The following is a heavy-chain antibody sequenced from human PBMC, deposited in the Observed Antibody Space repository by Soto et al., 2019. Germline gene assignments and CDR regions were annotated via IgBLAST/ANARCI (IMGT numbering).Heavy chain of an antibody. V-gene: IGHV4-59*01. J-gene: IGHJ6*03. CDR3: ASLGYSSLEDYYYYYMDV. CDR2: IYYSGST. D-gene: IGHD6-13*01. Sequence: PSETLSLTCTVSGGSISSYYWSWIRQPPGKGLEWIGYIYYSGSTNYNPSLKSRVTISVDTSKNQFSLKLSSVTAADTAVYYCASLGYSSLEDYYYYYMDVWGKGTTVTVSS. CDR1: GGSISSYY.